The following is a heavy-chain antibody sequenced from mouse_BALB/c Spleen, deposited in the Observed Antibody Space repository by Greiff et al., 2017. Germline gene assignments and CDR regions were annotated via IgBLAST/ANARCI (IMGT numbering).Heavy chain of an antibody. V-gene: IGHV1S81*02. CDR2: INPSNGRT. CDR3: ARRDYYGCFDY. D-gene: IGHD1-2*01. J-gene: IGHJ2*01. CDR1: GYTFTSYW. Sequence: QVQLQQPGAELVKPGASVKLSCKASGYTFTSYWMHWVKQRPGQGLEWIGEINPSNGRTNYNEKFKSKATLTVDKSSSTAYMQLSSLTSEDSAVYYCARRDYYGCFDYWGQGTTLTVAS.